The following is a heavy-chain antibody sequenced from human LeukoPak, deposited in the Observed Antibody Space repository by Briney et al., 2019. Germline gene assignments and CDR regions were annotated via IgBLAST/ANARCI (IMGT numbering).Heavy chain of an antibody. V-gene: IGHV4-34*01. CDR3: ARDAGITMVRGVIWPGN. Sequence: SETLSLTCAVYGGSFSGYYWSWIRQPPGKGLEWIGEINHSGSTNYNPSLKSRVTISVDTSKNQFSLKLSSVTAADTAVYYCARDAGITMVRGVIWPGNWGQGTLVTVSS. J-gene: IGHJ4*02. CDR1: GGSFSGYY. D-gene: IGHD3-10*01. CDR2: INHSGST.